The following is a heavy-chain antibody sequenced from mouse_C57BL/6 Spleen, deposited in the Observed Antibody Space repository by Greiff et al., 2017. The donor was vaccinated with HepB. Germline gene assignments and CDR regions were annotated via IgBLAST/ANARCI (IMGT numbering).Heavy chain of an antibody. J-gene: IGHJ4*01. Sequence: EVKLEESGGGLVQPGGSMKLSCVASGFTFSNYWMNWVRQSPEKGLEWVAQIRLKSDNYATHYAESVKGRFTISRDDSKSSVYLQMNNLRAEDTGIYYCTDDGSSPYYAMDYWGQGTSVTVSS. CDR3: TDDGSSPYYAMDY. CDR2: IRLKSDNYAT. D-gene: IGHD1-1*01. CDR1: GFTFSNYW. V-gene: IGHV6-3*01.